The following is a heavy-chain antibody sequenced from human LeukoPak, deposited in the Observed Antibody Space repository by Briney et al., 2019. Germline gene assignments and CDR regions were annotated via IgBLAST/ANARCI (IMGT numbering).Heavy chain of an antibody. D-gene: IGHD5-18*01. CDR1: GGTFSSYA. CDR3: ARNFDVQDVDTLDY. J-gene: IGHJ4*02. CDR2: IIPILGIA. V-gene: IGHV1-69*04. Sequence: ASVKVSCKASGGTFSSYAISWVRQAPGQGLEWMGRIIPILGIANYAQKFQGRVTITADKSTSTAYMELSSLRSEDTAVYYCARNFDVQDVDTLDYWGQGTLVTVSS.